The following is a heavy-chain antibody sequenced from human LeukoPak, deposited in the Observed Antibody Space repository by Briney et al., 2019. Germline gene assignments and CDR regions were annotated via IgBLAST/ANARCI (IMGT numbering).Heavy chain of an antibody. CDR1: GFTFSSYW. V-gene: IGHV3-7*01. Sequence: PGGSLRLSCAASGFTFSSYWMSWVRQAPGKGLEWVANIKQDGSEKYYVDSVKGRFTISRDNAKNSLYLQMNSLRAEDTAVYYCARMGYTIFGAVTATGYWGQGTLVTVSS. CDR3: ARMGYTIFGAVTATGY. CDR2: IKQDGSEK. J-gene: IGHJ4*02. D-gene: IGHD3-3*01.